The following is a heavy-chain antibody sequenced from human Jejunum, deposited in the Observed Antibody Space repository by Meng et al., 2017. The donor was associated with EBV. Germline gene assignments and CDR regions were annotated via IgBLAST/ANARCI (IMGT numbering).Heavy chain of an antibody. D-gene: IGHD6-19*01. CDR2: IYHSGSA. Sequence: QLHLQESGPGLVKPSQTLSLTCAVSGGSISTGGYSWHWIRQSPGKGLEWIGYIYHSGSAYYNPSLKSRLILSVDRSRDQFSLELISVTAADTAVYYCARGNSGFDHWGQGTLGTVSS. CDR1: GGSISTGGYS. CDR3: ARGNSGFDH. V-gene: IGHV4-30-2*06. J-gene: IGHJ5*02.